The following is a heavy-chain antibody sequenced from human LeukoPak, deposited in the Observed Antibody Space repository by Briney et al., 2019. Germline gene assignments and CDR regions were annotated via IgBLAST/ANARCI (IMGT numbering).Heavy chain of an antibody. V-gene: IGHV4-59*08. CDR3: ARHAIYSGGYSFWFDP. CDR2: IYNSEYT. J-gene: IGHJ5*02. CDR1: GGSISSYY. Sequence: SETLSLTCTVSGGSISSYYWSWIRQPPGKGLEWIAYIYNSEYTNYNPSLRSRAPISVDTSKNLCSLRLSSVTAADTAVYYCARHAIYSGGYSFWFDPWGLGTLVTVSS. D-gene: IGHD1-26*01.